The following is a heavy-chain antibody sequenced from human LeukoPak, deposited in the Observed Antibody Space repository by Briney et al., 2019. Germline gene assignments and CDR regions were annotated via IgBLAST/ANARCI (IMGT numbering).Heavy chain of an antibody. CDR3: ARHLYSGYERVFDY. CDR1: GGSISSYY. D-gene: IGHD5-12*01. Sequence: SETLSLTCTVSGGSISSYYWIWIRQPPGKGLEWIGYIYYSGSTNYNPSLKGRVTISVDTSKNQFSLKLSSVTAADTAVYYCARHLYSGYERVFDYWGQGTLVTVSS. V-gene: IGHV4-59*08. CDR2: IYYSGST. J-gene: IGHJ4*02.